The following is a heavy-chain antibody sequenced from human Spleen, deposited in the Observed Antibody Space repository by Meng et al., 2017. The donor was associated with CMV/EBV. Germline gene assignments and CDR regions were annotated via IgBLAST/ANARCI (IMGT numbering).Heavy chain of an antibody. J-gene: IGHJ5*02. Sequence: SCKASGGTFSSYAISWVRQAPGQGLEWMGGIITIVGITNYAQNCQGRVTITADKSTSTTYMELSSLRSQDTAVYYCARDYDRGFFDPWGQGTLVTVSS. D-gene: IGHD3-16*01. V-gene: IGHV1-69*10. CDR2: IITIVGIT. CDR3: ARDYDRGFFDP. CDR1: GGTFSSYA.